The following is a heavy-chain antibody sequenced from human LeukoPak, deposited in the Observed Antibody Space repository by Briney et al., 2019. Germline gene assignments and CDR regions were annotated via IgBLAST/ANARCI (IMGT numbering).Heavy chain of an antibody. CDR1: GYTFTNFY. CDR2: INPRGGSA. D-gene: IGHD3-10*01. Sequence: ASVKVSCKASGYTFTNFYMHWVRQVPGQGLEWMGIINPRGGSASSAQKFQGRVTLTRDTSTSTVYMELSRLRSEDTALYYCARDYHGSGSLTTFDYWGQGTLVTVSS. V-gene: IGHV1-46*01. J-gene: IGHJ4*02. CDR3: ARDYHGSGSLTTFDY.